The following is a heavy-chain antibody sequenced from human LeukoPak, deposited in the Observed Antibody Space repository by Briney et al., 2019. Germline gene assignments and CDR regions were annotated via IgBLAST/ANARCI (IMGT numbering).Heavy chain of an antibody. CDR1: GGTFSSYA. CDR3: AREGYQLYNWFGP. CDR2: IIPILGIA. D-gene: IGHD6-13*01. J-gene: IGHJ5*02. V-gene: IGHV1-69*04. Sequence: GASVKVSCKASGGTFSSYAISWVRQAPGQGLEWMGRIIPILGIANYARKFQGRVTITADKSTSTAYMELSSLRSEDTAVYYCAREGYQLYNWFGPWGQGTLVTVSS.